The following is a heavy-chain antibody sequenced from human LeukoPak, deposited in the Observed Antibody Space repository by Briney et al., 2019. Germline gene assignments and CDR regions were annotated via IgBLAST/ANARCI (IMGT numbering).Heavy chain of an antibody. CDR2: IIPIFGTA. V-gene: IGHV1-69*05. Sequence: GSSVKVSCKASGGTFSSYAISWVRQAPGQGLEWMGGIIPIFGTANYAQKFQGRVTITTDESTSTAYMELSSLRSEETAVYYCARESFGVHNPGFDYWGQGTLVTVSS. J-gene: IGHJ4*02. D-gene: IGHD3-16*01. CDR1: GGTFSSYA. CDR3: ARESFGVHNPGFDY.